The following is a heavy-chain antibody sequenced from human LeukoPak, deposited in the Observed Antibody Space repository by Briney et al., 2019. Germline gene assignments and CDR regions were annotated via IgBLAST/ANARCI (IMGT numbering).Heavy chain of an antibody. D-gene: IGHD6-13*01. CDR1: GFTFSSYG. CDR2: ILYDGSNK. J-gene: IGHJ2*01. V-gene: IGHV3-30*03. CDR3: ARGRQLVPRAWYFDL. Sequence: GGSLRLSCAASGFTFSSYGMHWVRQAPGKGLEWVAVILYDGSNKYYADSVKGRFTISRDNSKNTLYLQMNSLRAEDTAVYYCARGRQLVPRAWYFDLWGRGTLVTVSS.